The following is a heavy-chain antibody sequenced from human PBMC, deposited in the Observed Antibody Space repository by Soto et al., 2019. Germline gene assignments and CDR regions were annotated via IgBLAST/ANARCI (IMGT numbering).Heavy chain of an antibody. CDR3: AKDKDGSGWYVGLLDY. V-gene: IGHV3-9*01. D-gene: IGHD6-19*01. CDR1: GFTFDDYA. CDR2: ISWNSGSI. Sequence: EVQLVESGGGLVQPGGSWRLSCAASGFTFDDYAMHWVRQALGKGLGWVSGISWNSGSIGYADSVKGGFTISRDNAKNSLYLQMNSLRAEDTALYYCAKDKDGSGWYVGLLDYWGQGTLVTVSS. J-gene: IGHJ4*02.